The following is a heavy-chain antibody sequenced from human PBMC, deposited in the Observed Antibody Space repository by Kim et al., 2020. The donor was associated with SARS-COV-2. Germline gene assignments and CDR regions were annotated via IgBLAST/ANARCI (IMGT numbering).Heavy chain of an antibody. Sequence: SETLSLTCAVYGGSFSGYYWSWIRQPPGKGLEWIGEINHSGSTNYNPSLKSRVTISVDTSKNQFSLKLSSVTAADTAVYYCARGRLAVPSTSDDAFDIWG. CDR1: GGSFSGYY. CDR2: INHSGST. CDR3: ARGRLAVPSTSDDAFDI. J-gene: IGHJ3*02. V-gene: IGHV4-34*01.